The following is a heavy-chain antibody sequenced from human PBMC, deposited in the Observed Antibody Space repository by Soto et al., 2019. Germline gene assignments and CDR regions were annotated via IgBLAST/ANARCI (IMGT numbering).Heavy chain of an antibody. CDR3: ARLRVGVNWYFDL. V-gene: IGHV3-11*06. J-gene: IGHJ2*01. CDR2: ISSSGSYT. D-gene: IGHD1-26*01. Sequence: QMQLVESGGDLVKPGGSLRLSCDASGFTFGDYYMSWIRQVPGQGLEWLAFISSSGSYTKYSDSMRGRLTVSRDNGQNSLYLQMNSLRVDDTGVYYFARLRVGVNWYFDLWGRGTMVPVSA. CDR1: GFTFGDYY.